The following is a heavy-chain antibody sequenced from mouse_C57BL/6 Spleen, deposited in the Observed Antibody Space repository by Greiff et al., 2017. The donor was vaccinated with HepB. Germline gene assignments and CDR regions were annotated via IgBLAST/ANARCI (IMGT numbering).Heavy chain of an antibody. J-gene: IGHJ2*01. V-gene: IGHV1-19*01. CDR1: GYTFTDYY. D-gene: IGHD1-1*01. CDR2: INPYNGGT. CDR3: ARWILRNYFDY. Sequence: EVQLKESGPVLVKPGASVKMSCKASGYTFTDYYMNWVKQSHGKSLEWIGVINPYNGGTSYNQKFKGKATLTVDKSSSTAYMELNSLTSEDSAVYYCARWILRNYFDYWGQGTTLTVSS.